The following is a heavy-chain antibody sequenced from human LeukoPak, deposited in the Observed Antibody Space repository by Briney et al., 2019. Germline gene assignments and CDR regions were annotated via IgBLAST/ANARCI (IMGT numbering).Heavy chain of an antibody. Sequence: GGSLRLSCAASGFTFGDYAMHWVRQAPGKGLEWVSLISGDGGSAYYADSVKGRFTISRDNSKNSLYLQMNSLRTEDTALYYCAKDMRERIMITFGGVIVIPDAFDIWGQGTMVTVSS. J-gene: IGHJ3*02. CDR3: AKDMRERIMITFGGVIVIPDAFDI. CDR2: ISGDGGSA. D-gene: IGHD3-16*02. V-gene: IGHV3-43*02. CDR1: GFTFGDYA.